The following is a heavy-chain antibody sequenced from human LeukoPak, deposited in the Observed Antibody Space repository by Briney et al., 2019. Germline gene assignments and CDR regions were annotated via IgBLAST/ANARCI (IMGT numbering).Heavy chain of an antibody. CDR1: GFTVSSNY. J-gene: IGHJ6*02. CDR2: IYSGGST. CDR3: ARDSYYDILTGYYRGEYYYGMDV. D-gene: IGHD3-9*01. Sequence: PGGSLRLSCAASGFTVSSNYMSWVRQAPRKGLERVSVIYSGGSTYYADSVEGRFTISRDNSKNTLYLQMNSLRAEDTAVYYCARDSYYDILTGYYRGEYYYGMDVWGQGTTVTVSS. V-gene: IGHV3-53*01.